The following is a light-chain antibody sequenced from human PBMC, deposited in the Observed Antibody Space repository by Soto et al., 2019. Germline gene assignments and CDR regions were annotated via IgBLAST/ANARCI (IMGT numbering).Light chain of an antibody. Sequence: DIQMTQSPSTLSASVGDRVTITCRASQSISGLLAWYQQKPGKAPKLLIYKASGLESGVPSRFSGSGSGTEFTLTINGLQPDDFATYYCQQYNTFWTLGQGTKVDIK. J-gene: IGKJ1*01. CDR2: KAS. CDR3: QQYNTFWT. V-gene: IGKV1-5*03. CDR1: QSISGL.